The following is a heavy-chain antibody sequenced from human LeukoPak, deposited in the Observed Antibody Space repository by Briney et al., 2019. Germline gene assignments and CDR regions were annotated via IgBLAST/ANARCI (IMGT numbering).Heavy chain of an antibody. CDR1: GGSINSGGYY. CDR2: IYYSGST. V-gene: IGHV4-31*03. Sequence: SQTLSLTCTVSGGSINSGGYYWSWIRQHPGKGLEWIGYIYYSGSTYYNPSLKRRLSISLDTSQNQFSPKLRSVTAEDTAVYYCARERRLEGQGEFDYWGQGTLVTVSS. J-gene: IGHJ4*02. CDR3: ARERRLEGQGEFDY. D-gene: IGHD1-1*01.